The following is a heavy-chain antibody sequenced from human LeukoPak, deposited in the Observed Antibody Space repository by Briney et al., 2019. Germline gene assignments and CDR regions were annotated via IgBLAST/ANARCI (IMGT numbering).Heavy chain of an antibody. D-gene: IGHD3-3*01. Sequence: ASAKVSCKASGYTFTSYAMNWVRQAPGQGLEWMGWISTNTGNPTYAQGFTGRFVFSLDTSVSTAYLQISSLKAEDTAVYYCARVWVPVFGVVIIDGGADYWGQGTLVTVSS. V-gene: IGHV7-4-1*02. CDR3: ARVWVPVFGVVIIDGGADY. CDR1: GYTFTSYA. J-gene: IGHJ4*02. CDR2: ISTNTGNP.